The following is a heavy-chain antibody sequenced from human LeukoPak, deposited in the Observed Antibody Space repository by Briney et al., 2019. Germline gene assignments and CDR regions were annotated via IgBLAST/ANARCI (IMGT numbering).Heavy chain of an antibody. D-gene: IGHD2-2*02. V-gene: IGHV1-69*05. CDR3: ATPHPNCSSTSCYTESAFDS. CDR1: RGIFSSYA. CDR2: SIPIFGTE. J-gene: IGHJ3*02. Sequence: SVKVSRQSSRGIFSSYAISWVGQAPGQGLEWMGGSIPIFGTENYAQKLQGRVTITTDESTNTAYMELSSLRSEDTAVYYCATPHPNCSSTSCYTESAFDSGGEGTMVTVSS.